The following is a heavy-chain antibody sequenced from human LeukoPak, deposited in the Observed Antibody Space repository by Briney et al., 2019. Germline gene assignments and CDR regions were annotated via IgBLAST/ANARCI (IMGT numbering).Heavy chain of an antibody. V-gene: IGHV3-64D*09. CDR1: GVTFSSYA. J-gene: IGHJ4*02. CDR3: VKGSEAYCDSKSDY. Sequence: PGGSLRLSCSASGVTFSSYAMHWVRQAPGKRLEHVSSISSNGDKTYYADSLKGRFTISRDNSKSTLFLQVSSLRAEDTAVYYCVKGSEAYCDSKSDYWGQGTLVTVSS. CDR2: ISSNGDKT. D-gene: IGHD3-22*01.